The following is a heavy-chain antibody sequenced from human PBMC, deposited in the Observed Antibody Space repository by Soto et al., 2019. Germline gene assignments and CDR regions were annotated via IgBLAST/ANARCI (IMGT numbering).Heavy chain of an antibody. D-gene: IGHD6-13*01. Sequence: GASVKVSCKASGYTFTGYYMHWVRQAPGQGLEWMGWINPNSGGTNYAQKFQGWVTMTRDTSISTAYMELSRLRSDDTAVYYCARAYSSSVWYFDYWGQGTLVTVSS. J-gene: IGHJ4*02. CDR3: ARAYSSSVWYFDY. V-gene: IGHV1-2*04. CDR2: INPNSGGT. CDR1: GYTFTGYY.